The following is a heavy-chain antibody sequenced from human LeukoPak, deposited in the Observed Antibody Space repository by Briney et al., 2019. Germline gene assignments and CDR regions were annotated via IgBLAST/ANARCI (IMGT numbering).Heavy chain of an antibody. Sequence: PGGSLRLSSVAPEFTHSGFAMSSVRQAPGRGLEWISSVSGTGDKTHYTDSVRGRFTISRDNSKNTLYLHISALSAADTAVYYCAKPSVADRPFLNYLYYHLDVWGEGTTVIVSS. D-gene: IGHD2/OR15-2a*01. CDR2: VSGTGDKT. CDR3: AKPSVADRPFLNYLYYHLDV. V-gene: IGHV3-23*01. CDR1: EFTHSGFA. J-gene: IGHJ6*04.